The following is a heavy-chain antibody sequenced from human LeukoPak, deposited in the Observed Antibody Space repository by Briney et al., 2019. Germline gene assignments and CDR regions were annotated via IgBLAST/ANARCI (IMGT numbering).Heavy chain of an antibody. CDR2: ISTDGDTT. V-gene: IGHV3-74*01. Sequence: GGSLRLSCAASGLAFSAYKMHWVRQAPRKGLVWVSRISTDGDTTDYADFVQGRFTASRDNTKNTWSPEMNSLRAEDTAVYYCVVGGSPGYWGQGTLVTVSS. CDR1: GLAFSAYK. J-gene: IGHJ4*02. D-gene: IGHD2-15*01. CDR3: VVGGSPGY.